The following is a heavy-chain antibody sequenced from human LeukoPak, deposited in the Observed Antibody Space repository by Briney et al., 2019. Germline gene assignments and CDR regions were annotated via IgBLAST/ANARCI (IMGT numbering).Heavy chain of an antibody. D-gene: IGHD6-13*01. CDR3: AKDGGLSSSWIWFDY. CDR2: ISYDGSNK. V-gene: IGHV3-30*18. CDR1: GFTFSSYG. Sequence: GGSLRLSCAASGFTFSSYGMHWVRQAPGKGLEWVAVISYDGSNKYYADSVKGRFTISRDNSKNTLYLQMNSLRAEDTAVYYCAKDGGLSSSWIWFDYWGQGTLVTVSS. J-gene: IGHJ4*02.